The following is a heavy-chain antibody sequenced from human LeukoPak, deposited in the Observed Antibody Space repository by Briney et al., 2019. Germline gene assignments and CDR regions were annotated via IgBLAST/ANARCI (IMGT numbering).Heavy chain of an antibody. V-gene: IGHV1-2*02. J-gene: IGHJ2*01. CDR1: GGTFSSYA. CDR3: AGGARIAVAAGWYFDL. CDR2: INPNSGGT. D-gene: IGHD6-19*01. Sequence: ASVKVSCKASGGTFSSYAISWVRQAPGQGLEWMGWINPNSGGTNYAQKFQGRVTMTRDTSISTAYMELSRLRSDDTAVYYCAGGARIAVAAGWYFDLWGRGTLVTVSS.